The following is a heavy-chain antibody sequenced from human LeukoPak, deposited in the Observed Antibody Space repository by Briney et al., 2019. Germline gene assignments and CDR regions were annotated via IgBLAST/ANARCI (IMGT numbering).Heavy chain of an antibody. V-gene: IGHV3-30-3*01. CDR2: ISYDGSNK. Sequence: QPGRSLRLSCAASGFTFSSCAMHWVRQAPGKGLEWVAVISYDGSNKYYADSVKGRFTISRDNSKNTLYLQMNSLRAEDTAVYYCARVRLPNSGSYSCFDYWGQGTLVTVSS. CDR1: GFTFSSCA. D-gene: IGHD1-26*01. J-gene: IGHJ4*02. CDR3: ARVRLPNSGSYSCFDY.